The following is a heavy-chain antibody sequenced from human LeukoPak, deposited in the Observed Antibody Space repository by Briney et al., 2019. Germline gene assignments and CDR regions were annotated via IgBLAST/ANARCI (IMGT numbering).Heavy chain of an antibody. D-gene: IGHD6-13*01. V-gene: IGHV4-34*01. CDR3: ARGSSSWYGDEGWFDP. CDR2: INHSESA. Sequence: SETLSLTCAVYGGSFSGYYWSWIRQPPGKGLEWIGEINHSESANYNPSLKSRVTISVDTSKNQFSLKLSSVTAADTAVYYCARGSSSWYGDEGWFDPWGQGTLVTVSS. J-gene: IGHJ5*02. CDR1: GGSFSGYY.